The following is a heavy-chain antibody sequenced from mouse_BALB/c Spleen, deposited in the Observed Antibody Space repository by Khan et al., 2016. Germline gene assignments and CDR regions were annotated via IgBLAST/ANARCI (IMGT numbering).Heavy chain of an antibody. J-gene: IGHJ4*01. CDR1: GYSITSGYY. CDR2: ISYDGNN. V-gene: IGHV3-6*02. CDR3: AMFYYGSHYYYYVMDD. D-gene: IGHD1-1*01. Sequence: EVQLQESGPGLVKPSQSLSLTCSVIGYSITSGYYWNWIRQFPGNKLEWMGYISYDGNNNYNPSLKNRISITRDTSKNQFFLKLNSVTTEDTATYYCAMFYYGSHYYYYVMDDWGQGTSVTVSS.